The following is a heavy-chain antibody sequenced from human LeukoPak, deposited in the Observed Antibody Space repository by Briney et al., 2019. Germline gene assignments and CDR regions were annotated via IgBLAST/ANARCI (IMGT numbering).Heavy chain of an antibody. J-gene: IGHJ4*02. D-gene: IGHD3-10*01. V-gene: IGHV3-30-3*01. CDR1: GFTFNAYA. CDR3: ARGFCGSGSYLDY. Sequence: PAGSLRLSCTASGFTFNAYAMHWVRQAPGKGLEWVAVISFDGTNKYYADSVKGRFTISRDNSKNTLFLQMNSLRADDTAVYYCARGFCGSGSYLDYWGQGTLVTVSS. CDR2: ISFDGTNK.